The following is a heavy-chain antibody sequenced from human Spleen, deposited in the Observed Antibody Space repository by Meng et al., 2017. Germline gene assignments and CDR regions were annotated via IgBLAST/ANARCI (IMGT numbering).Heavy chain of an antibody. CDR3: ARDEDISAAGKLFGDY. CDR1: GFTFSNRN. CDR2: IDPKNGDT. J-gene: IGHJ4*02. Sequence: GESLKISCAASGFTFSNRNMHWVRQAPGKGLEWMGRIDPKNGDTHYAQKFQGRVTMTGDTSISTAYMELSGLRSDDTAMYYCARDEDISAAGKLFGDYWGQGTLVTVSS. D-gene: IGHD6-13*01. V-gene: IGHV1-2*06.